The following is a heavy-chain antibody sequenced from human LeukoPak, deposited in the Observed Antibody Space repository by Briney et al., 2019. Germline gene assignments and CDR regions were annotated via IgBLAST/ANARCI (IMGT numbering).Heavy chain of an antibody. CDR3: ARVAPGNWCDL. CDR1: GGSFSTYY. CDR2: IYYSGST. J-gene: IGHJ5*02. Sequence: SETLSLTCTVSGGSFSTYYWSWIRQPPGKGLEWIGYIYYSGSTNYNPSLKRRVPISVNTASNHFTPKLSSVAAAYTALFYCARVAPGNWCDLGGRGTRVTVSS. V-gene: IGHV4-59*01.